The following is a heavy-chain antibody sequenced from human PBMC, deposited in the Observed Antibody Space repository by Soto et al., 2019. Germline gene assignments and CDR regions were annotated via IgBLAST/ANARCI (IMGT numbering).Heavy chain of an antibody. V-gene: IGHV4-4*02. CDR3: ARGYSSSWYEGYYYYYGMDV. J-gene: IGHJ6*02. D-gene: IGHD6-13*01. Sequence: LSLTCAVSGGSISSSNWWSWVRQPPGKGLEWIGEIYHSGSTNYNPSLKSRVTISVDKSKNQFSLKLSSVTAADTAVYYCARGYSSSWYEGYYYYYGMDVWGQGTTVTVSS. CDR1: GGSISSSNW. CDR2: IYHSGST.